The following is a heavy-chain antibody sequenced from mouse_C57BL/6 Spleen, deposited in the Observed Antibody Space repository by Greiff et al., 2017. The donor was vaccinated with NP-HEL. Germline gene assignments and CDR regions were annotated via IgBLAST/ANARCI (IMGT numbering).Heavy chain of an antibody. CDR3: ARQSPLYYDYLYAMDY. Sequence: EVQLQQSGPELVKPGASVKMSCKASGYTFTDYNMHWVKQSHGKSLEWIGYINPNNGGTSYNQKFKGKATLTVNKSSSTAYMELRSLTSEDSAVYYCARQSPLYYDYLYAMDYWGQGTSVTVSS. J-gene: IGHJ4*01. CDR1: GYTFTDYN. D-gene: IGHD2-4*01. V-gene: IGHV1-22*01. CDR2: INPNNGGT.